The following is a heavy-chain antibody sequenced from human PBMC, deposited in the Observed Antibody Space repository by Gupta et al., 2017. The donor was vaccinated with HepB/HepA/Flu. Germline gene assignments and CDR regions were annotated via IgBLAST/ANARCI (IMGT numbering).Heavy chain of an antibody. V-gene: IGHV1-3*01. J-gene: IGHJ3*02. CDR2: INAGNGNT. CDR1: GYTFTSYA. CDR3: ARRIQLCDAFDI. D-gene: IGHD5-18*01. Sequence: SGAEVKKPGASVKVSCKASGYTFTSYAMHWVRQAPGQRLEWMGWINAGNGNTKYSQKFQGRVTITRDTSASTAYMELSSLRSEDTAVYYCARRIQLCDAFDIWGQGTMVTVSS.